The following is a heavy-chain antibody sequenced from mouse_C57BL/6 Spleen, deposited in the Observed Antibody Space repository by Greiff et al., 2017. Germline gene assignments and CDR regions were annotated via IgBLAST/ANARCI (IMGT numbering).Heavy chain of an antibody. D-gene: IGHD2-1*01. CDR3: ARSIYYGNYVWYFDV. V-gene: IGHV1-80*01. Sequence: QVQLQQSGAELVKPGASVKISCKASGYAFSSYWMNWVKQRPGKGLEWIGQIYPGDGDTKYNGKFKGKATLTADKSSSTAYMQLSSLTSEDSAVYFCARSIYYGNYVWYFDVWGTGTTVTVSS. CDR2: IYPGDGDT. CDR1: GYAFSSYW. J-gene: IGHJ1*03.